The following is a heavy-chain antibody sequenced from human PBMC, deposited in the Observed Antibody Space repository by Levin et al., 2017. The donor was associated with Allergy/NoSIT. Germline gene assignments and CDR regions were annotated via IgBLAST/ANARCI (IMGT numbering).Heavy chain of an antibody. CDR1: GGSISSSSYY. CDR3: ARLGVSLIVAFDY. Sequence: SQTLSLTCTVSGGSISSSSYYWGWIRQPPGKGLEWIGSIYYSGSTYYNPSLKSRVTISVDTSKNQFSLKLSSVTAADTAVYYCARLGVSLIVAFDYWGQGTLVTVSS. J-gene: IGHJ4*02. V-gene: IGHV4-39*01. D-gene: IGHD5-12*01. CDR2: IYYSGST.